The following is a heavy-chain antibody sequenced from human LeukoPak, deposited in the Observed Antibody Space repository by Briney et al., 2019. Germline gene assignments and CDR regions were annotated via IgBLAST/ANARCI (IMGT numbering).Heavy chain of an antibody. V-gene: IGHV1-69*04. D-gene: IGHD4-23*01. J-gene: IGHJ4*02. Sequence: ASVKVSCKASGGTFSSYAISWVRQAPGQGLEWMGRIIPILGIANYAQKFQGRVTITADKSTSTAYMELSSLRSEDTAVYYCAREPYRYGGNVGYWGQGTLVTVSS. CDR2: IIPILGIA. CDR1: GGTFSSYA. CDR3: AREPYRYGGNVGY.